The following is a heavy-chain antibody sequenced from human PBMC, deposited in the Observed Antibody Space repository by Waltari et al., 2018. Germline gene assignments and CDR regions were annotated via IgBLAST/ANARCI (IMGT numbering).Heavy chain of an antibody. Sequence: EVQLVESGGGLVQPGGALRLSCAASGFRFSDFWMSWVGQAPEKGLEWVATMNQDGSAKWYVDAVRGRFTVSRDNAKNSLFLQMNSLRAEDTAVYYCARVAWGLGQDNWGQGTLVTVSS. CDR2: MNQDGSAK. CDR3: ARVAWGLGQDN. CDR1: GFRFSDFW. J-gene: IGHJ4*02. V-gene: IGHV3-7*03. D-gene: IGHD3-16*01.